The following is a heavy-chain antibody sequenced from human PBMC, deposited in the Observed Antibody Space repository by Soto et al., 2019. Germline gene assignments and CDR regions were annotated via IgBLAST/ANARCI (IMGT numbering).Heavy chain of an antibody. J-gene: IGHJ4*02. Sequence: EVQLLESGGALVQPGGSLRLSCAASGFSFTNYAMSWVRQAPGKGLEWVSTFSAGGGAYYAASVQGRFTIARDSSQNTVHLQIRNLRPEDTAVYYCAKGSLAEGDGDSLFAYWGQGTRVTVSS. CDR2: FSAGGGA. D-gene: IGHD4-17*01. CDR3: AKGSLAEGDGDSLFAY. V-gene: IGHV3-23*01. CDR1: GFSFTNYA.